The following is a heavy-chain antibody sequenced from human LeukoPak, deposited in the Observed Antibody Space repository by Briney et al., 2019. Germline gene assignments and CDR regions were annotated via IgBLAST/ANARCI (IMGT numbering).Heavy chain of an antibody. CDR2: ISNRGGST. CDR1: GFIFSSYA. Sequence: GGSLRLSCAASGFIFSSYAMSWVRQAPGKGLEWVSGISNRGGSTYYADCVKGRFTISRDNSRNTLYLQLNSLRAEDTAVYYCAKPPPDYSDSSGYYFDYWGQGTLVTVSS. J-gene: IGHJ4*02. V-gene: IGHV3-23*01. D-gene: IGHD3-22*01. CDR3: AKPPPDYSDSSGYYFDY.